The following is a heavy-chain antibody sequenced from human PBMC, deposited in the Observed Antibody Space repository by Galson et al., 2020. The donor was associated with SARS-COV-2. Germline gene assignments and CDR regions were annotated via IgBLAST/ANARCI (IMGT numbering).Heavy chain of an antibody. D-gene: IGHD3-10*01. J-gene: IGHJ3*02. CDR1: GFTFSSYS. CDR3: ASPTKEGMVRNSFGAFDI. CDR2: ISSSSSTI. V-gene: IGHV3-48*01. Sequence: GGSLRLSCAASGFTFSSYSMNWVRQAPGKGLEWVSYISSSSSTIYYADSVKGRFTISRDNAKNSLYLQMNSLRAEDTAVYYCASPTKEGMVRNSFGAFDIWGQGTMVTVSS.